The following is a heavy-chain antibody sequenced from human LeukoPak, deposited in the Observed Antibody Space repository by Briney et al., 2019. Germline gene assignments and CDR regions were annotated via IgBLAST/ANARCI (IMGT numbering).Heavy chain of an antibody. J-gene: IGHJ4*02. CDR1: GGSITNHY. CDR2: IYFSGST. V-gene: IGHV4-59*11. Sequence: SETLSPTCAVSGGSITNHYWTWIRQPPGKGLEWIGYIYFSGSTNYNPSLKSRVTISVNTSKNQFSLKLSSVTAADTAVYFCARGGAWSDYWGQGALVTVSS. D-gene: IGHD6-19*01. CDR3: ARGGAWSDY.